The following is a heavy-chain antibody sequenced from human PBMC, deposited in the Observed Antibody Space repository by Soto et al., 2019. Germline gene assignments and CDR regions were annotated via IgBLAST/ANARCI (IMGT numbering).Heavy chain of an antibody. Sequence: GGSLRLSCAASGFTFSSYGMHWVRQAPGKGLEWVAVISYDGSNKYYADSVKGRFTISRDNSKNTLYLQMNSLRAEDTAVYYCAKRGYGRYNWFDPWGRGTLVTVS. D-gene: IGHD5-18*01. J-gene: IGHJ5*02. CDR2: ISYDGSNK. CDR3: AKRGYGRYNWFDP. V-gene: IGHV3-30*18. CDR1: GFTFSSYG.